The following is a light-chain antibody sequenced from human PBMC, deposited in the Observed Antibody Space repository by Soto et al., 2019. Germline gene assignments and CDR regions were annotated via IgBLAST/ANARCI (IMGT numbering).Light chain of an antibody. V-gene: IGKV3-11*01. Sequence: EIVLTQSPGTLSLSPGERATLSCRASQSVRSTHLAWYQQKRGQAPRLLIYDASSRASGIPARFRGSGSGTDFTLTISSLEPEDFAVYYCQQGGNWPLTFGQGTRLEIK. CDR2: DAS. CDR1: QSVRSTH. CDR3: QQGGNWPLT. J-gene: IGKJ5*01.